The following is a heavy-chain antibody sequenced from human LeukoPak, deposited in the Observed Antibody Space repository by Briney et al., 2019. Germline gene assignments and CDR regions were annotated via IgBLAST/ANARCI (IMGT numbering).Heavy chain of an antibody. V-gene: IGHV4-30-2*01. J-gene: IGHJ4*02. CDR2: IYHSGST. D-gene: IGHD6-13*01. CDR1: GGSISSGGYS. Sequence: SQTLSLTCAVSGGSISSGGYSWSWIRQPPGTGLEWIGYIYHSGSTYYNPSLKSRVTISVDRSQNQFSLKLSSVTAADTAVYYCARSRAPVAAAGRVGYYWGQGTLVTVSS. CDR3: ARSRAPVAAAGRVGYY.